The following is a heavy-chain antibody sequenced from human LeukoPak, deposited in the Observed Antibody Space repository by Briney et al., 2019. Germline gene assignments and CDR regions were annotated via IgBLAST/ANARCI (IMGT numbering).Heavy chain of an antibody. Sequence: ASVKVSCKASGYTFTGYYMHWVRQAPGQGLEWMGWINPNSGGTNYAQKFQGRVTMTRDTSISTAYMELSRLRSDDTAVYYCARSRYTMVRGPFDPWGQGTLVTVSS. CDR2: INPNSGGT. CDR1: GYTFTGYY. D-gene: IGHD3-10*01. CDR3: ARSRYTMVRGPFDP. J-gene: IGHJ5*02. V-gene: IGHV1-2*02.